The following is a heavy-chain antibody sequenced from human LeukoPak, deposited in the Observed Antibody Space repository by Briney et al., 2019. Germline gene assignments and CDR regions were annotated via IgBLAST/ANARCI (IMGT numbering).Heavy chain of an antibody. Sequence: SETLSLTCTVSGGSISSHYWSWIRQPPGKGLEWIGYIYYSGSTNYNPSLKSRVTISVDTSKNQFSLKLSSVTAADTAVYYCARAVGATILFDCWGQGTLVTVSS. D-gene: IGHD1-26*01. CDR2: IYYSGST. J-gene: IGHJ4*02. CDR3: ARAVGATILFDC. CDR1: GGSISSHY. V-gene: IGHV4-59*11.